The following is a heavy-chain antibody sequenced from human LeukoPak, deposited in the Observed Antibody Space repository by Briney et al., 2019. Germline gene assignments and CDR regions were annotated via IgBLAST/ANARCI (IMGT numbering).Heavy chain of an antibody. Sequence: GSLRLTCSASGXSFSITCMNWFRQAPGKGLEWVGRIKRIIDGGTTDYAAPVKGRFTVSRDDSINTLYLQMSSLKTEDIAVYYCAAQGGSGDLRYWGEGTLVTVSS. V-gene: IGHV3-15*01. CDR3: AAQGGSGDLRY. J-gene: IGHJ4*02. CDR2: IKRIIDGGTT. D-gene: IGHD4-17*01. CDR1: GXSFSITC.